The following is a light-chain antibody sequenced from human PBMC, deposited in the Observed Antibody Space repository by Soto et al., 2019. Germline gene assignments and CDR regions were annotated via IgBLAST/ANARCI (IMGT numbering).Light chain of an antibody. CDR1: QTVRNNY. CDR3: QQFSSYPLT. J-gene: IGKJ4*01. V-gene: IGKV3-20*01. Sequence: EFVLTQSPGALSLSPGERVTLSCRASQTVRNNYLAWYQQKPGQAPRLLIYDASSRATGIPDRFSGGGSGTDFTLPISRLEPEDFAVYYCQQFSSYPLTFGGGTKVDIK. CDR2: DAS.